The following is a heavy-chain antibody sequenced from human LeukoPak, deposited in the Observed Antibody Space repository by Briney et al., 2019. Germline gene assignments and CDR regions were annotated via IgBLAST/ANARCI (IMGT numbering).Heavy chain of an antibody. J-gene: IGHJ4*02. D-gene: IGHD3-10*01. Sequence: SETLSLTCTVSGGSISSYYWSWIRQPPGKGLEWIGYIYYSGSTNYNPSLKSRVTISVDTSKNQFSLKLSSVTAADTAVYYCARDREYGTFDYWGQGTLVTVSP. CDR1: GGSISSYY. CDR3: ARDREYGTFDY. V-gene: IGHV4-59*01. CDR2: IYYSGST.